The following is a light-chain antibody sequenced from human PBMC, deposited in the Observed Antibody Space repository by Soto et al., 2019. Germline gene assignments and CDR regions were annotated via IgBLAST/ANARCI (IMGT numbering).Light chain of an antibody. J-gene: IGLJ1*01. CDR2: EVS. V-gene: IGLV2-14*01. CDR3: CSFTSITTYV. CDR1: SSDVGAYNY. Sequence: ALAXPASVSGSLGQSITISCTGTSSDVGAYNYVSWYQQQPGKAPKLMISEVSNRPSGVSNRFSGSKSGNTASLIISGLQAEDEADYYCCSFTSITTYVFGTGTKVTVL.